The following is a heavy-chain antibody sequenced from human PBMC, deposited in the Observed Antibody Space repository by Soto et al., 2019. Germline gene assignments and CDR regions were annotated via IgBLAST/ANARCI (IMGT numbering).Heavy chain of an antibody. D-gene: IGHD2-15*01. CDR2: ISGSGGST. CDR1: GFTFSSYA. Sequence: GGSLRLSCAASGFTFSSYAMSWVRQAPGKGLEWVSAISGSGGSTYYADSVKGRFTISRDNSKNTLYLQMNSLRAEDMAVYYCSKDGLGYCSGGSCYYYYYMDVWGKGTTVTVSS. J-gene: IGHJ6*03. V-gene: IGHV3-23*01. CDR3: SKDGLGYCSGGSCYYYYYMDV.